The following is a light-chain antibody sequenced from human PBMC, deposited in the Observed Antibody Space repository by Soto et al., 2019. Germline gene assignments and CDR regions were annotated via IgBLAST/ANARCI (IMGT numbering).Light chain of an antibody. Sequence: EIVLTQSPVTLSLSPGERATLSCRASQSVSRYFAWYQQKPGQAPRLLIYDASNRATGVPARLSGSGSGTDFTLTISSLEPEDFAVYYCQQRSSWPVTFGQGTKVEI. CDR1: QSVSRY. CDR2: DAS. V-gene: IGKV3-11*01. CDR3: QQRSSWPVT. J-gene: IGKJ1*01.